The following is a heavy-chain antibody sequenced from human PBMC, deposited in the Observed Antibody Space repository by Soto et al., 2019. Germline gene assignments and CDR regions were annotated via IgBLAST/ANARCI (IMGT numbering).Heavy chain of an antibody. J-gene: IGHJ6*02. CDR3: ARGGSVIVVVPAAPMGPYGMDV. Sequence: SVKVSCKASGGTFSSYTISWVRQAPGQGLEWMGRIIPILGIANYAQKFQGRVTITADKSTSTAYMELSSLRSEDTAVYYCARGGSVIVVVPAAPMGPYGMDVWGQGTKVTVSS. V-gene: IGHV1-69*02. D-gene: IGHD2-2*01. CDR1: GGTFSSYT. CDR2: IIPILGIA.